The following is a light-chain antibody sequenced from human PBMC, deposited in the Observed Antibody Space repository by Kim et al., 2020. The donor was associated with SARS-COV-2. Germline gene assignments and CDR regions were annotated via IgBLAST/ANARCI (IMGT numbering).Light chain of an antibody. CDR2: CAS. CDR1: QSICRGF. V-gene: IGKV3-20*01. J-gene: IGKJ2*01. Sequence: WSPRERATLSCRARQSICRGFLALYQQKPGQAPSLLIYCASIRATGIPDMFSGSESETDSTLTISRLAPEDFAMYYCQQYYSSPATFGQETNLEI. CDR3: QQYYSSPAT.